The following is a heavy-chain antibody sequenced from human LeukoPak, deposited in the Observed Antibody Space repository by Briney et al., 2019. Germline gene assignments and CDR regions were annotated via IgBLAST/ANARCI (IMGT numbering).Heavy chain of an antibody. CDR1: GFTFSSYA. J-gene: IGHJ4*02. Sequence: GGSLRLSCAASGFTFSSYAMSWVRQAPGKGLEWVSTIRGSGGGTYYADSVKGRFTISRDNSKNTLYLQMNSLRAEDTAVYYCAKRPGDYDFWSGFDYWGQGTLVTVSS. CDR2: IRGSGGGT. CDR3: AKRPGDYDFWSGFDY. D-gene: IGHD3-3*01. V-gene: IGHV3-23*01.